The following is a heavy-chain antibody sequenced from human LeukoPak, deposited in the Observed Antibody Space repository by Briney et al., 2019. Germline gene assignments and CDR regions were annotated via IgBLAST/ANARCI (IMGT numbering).Heavy chain of an antibody. V-gene: IGHV3-30-3*01. D-gene: IGHD3-22*01. CDR1: GFTFSSYA. CDR3: ARGLFPYDSSGTLYYYGMDV. Sequence: TGGSLRLSCAASGFTFSSYAMHWVRQAPGKGLEWVAVISYDGSNKYYADSVKGRFTISRDNSKSTLYLQMNSLRAEDTAVHYCARGLFPYDSSGTLYYYGMDVWGQGTTVTVSS. CDR2: ISYDGSNK. J-gene: IGHJ6*02.